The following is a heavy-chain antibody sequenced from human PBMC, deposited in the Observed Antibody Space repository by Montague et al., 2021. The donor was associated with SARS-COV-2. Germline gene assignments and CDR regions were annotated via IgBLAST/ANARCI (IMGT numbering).Heavy chain of an antibody. V-gene: IGHV3-73*01. CDR1: GFIFSGSA. CDR3: TDGGYTYGFN. D-gene: IGHD5-18*01. J-gene: IGHJ4*02. CDR2: IRSRPNSYAT. Sequence: SLRLSCAASGFIFSGSAMHWVRQASGKGLEWVSRIRSRPNSYATTYAASVMGRFTTSRDDSKNMAYLQMNSLKIEDTAVYYCTDGGYTYGFNWGQGTLVTVSS.